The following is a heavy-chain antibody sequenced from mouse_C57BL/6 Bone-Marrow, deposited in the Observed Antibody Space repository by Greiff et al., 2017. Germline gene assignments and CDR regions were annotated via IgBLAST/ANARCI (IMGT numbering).Heavy chain of an antibody. CDR2: IDPENGDT. D-gene: IGHD2-4*01. Sequence: EVQRVESGAELVRPGASVKLSCTASGFNIKDDYMHWVKQRPEQGLEWIGWIDPENGDTEYASKFQGKATITADTSSNTAYLQLSSLTSEDTAVYYCTVYYDYDDEGDYWGQGTTLTVSS. CDR3: TVYYDYDDEGDY. J-gene: IGHJ2*01. CDR1: GFNIKDDY. V-gene: IGHV14-4*01.